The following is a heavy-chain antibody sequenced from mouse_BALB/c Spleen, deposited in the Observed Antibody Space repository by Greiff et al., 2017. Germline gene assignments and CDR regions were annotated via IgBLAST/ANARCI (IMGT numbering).Heavy chain of an antibody. D-gene: IGHD1-2*01. V-gene: IGHV8-12*01. J-gene: IGHJ4*01. CDR2: IYWDDDK. CDR1: GFSLSTSGMG. CDR3: ARRADTTATGYAMDY. Sequence: QVTLKVSGPGILQPSQTLSLTCSFSGFSLSTSGMGVSWIRQPSGKGLEWLAHIYWDDDKRYNPSLKSRLTISKDTSSNQVFLKITSVDTADTATYYCARRADTTATGYAMDYWGQGTSVTVSS.